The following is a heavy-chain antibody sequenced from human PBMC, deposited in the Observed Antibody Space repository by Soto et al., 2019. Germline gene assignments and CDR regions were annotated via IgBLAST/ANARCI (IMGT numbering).Heavy chain of an antibody. J-gene: IGHJ5*01. CDR3: ARDRVYYTNGVCYVSCFES. CDR2: IYYRGST. D-gene: IGHD2-8*01. V-gene: IGHV4-31*03. Sequence: QVQLQESGPGLVEPSQTLSLTCTVSGCSISSGGYYWSWIRQHPGKGLEWIGYIYYRGSTYYNPSLKSRVTISVDTSKTQFTLKLSSVTAADTAVYYWARDRVYYTNGVCYVSCFESWHQATLVTVSS. CDR1: GCSISSGGYY.